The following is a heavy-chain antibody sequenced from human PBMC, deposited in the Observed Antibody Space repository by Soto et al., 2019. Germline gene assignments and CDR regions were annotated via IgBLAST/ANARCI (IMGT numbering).Heavy chain of an antibody. CDR3: ARHHDYGDY. CDR1: DYTYTNYG. J-gene: IGHJ4*03. V-gene: IGHV1-18*01. D-gene: IGHD4-17*01. CDR2: ISDYNGNT. Sequence: ASMKVSSKASDYTYTNYGINWMPKAPGQGLERMRRISDYNGNTNYAQKFQGRVTMTTDTSTSTAYMELRSLRPDDTAVYYCARHHDYGDY.